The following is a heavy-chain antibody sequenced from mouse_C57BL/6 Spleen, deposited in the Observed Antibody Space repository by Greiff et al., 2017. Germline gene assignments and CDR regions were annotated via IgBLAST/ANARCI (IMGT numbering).Heavy chain of an antibody. CDR1: GYTFTDYE. J-gene: IGHJ4*01. V-gene: IGHV1-15*01. CDR3: TRWLLGMEY. Sequence: QVQLQQSGAELVRPGASVTLSCKASGYTFTDYEMHWVKQTPVHGLEWIGAIDPETGGTAYKQKFKGKAILTADKSSSTAYMELRSLTSEGSAVYYCTRWLLGMEYWVKEPQSPSPQ. CDR2: IDPETGGT. D-gene: IGHD2-3*01.